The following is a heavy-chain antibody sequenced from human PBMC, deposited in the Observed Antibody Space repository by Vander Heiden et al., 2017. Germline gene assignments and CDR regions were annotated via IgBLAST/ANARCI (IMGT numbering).Heavy chain of an antibody. Sequence: EVQLLESGGGLVQPGGSLRLSCAASGFTFSSSAMRWVRQAPGKGLEWVSAISGSGGSTYYADSVKGRFTISRDNSKNTLYLQMNSLRAEDTAVYYCAKDSYDILTGYYKKNYYFDYWGQGTLVTVSS. CDR1: GFTFSSSA. CDR3: AKDSYDILTGYYKKNYYFDY. CDR2: ISGSGGST. J-gene: IGHJ4*02. D-gene: IGHD3-9*01. V-gene: IGHV3-23*01.